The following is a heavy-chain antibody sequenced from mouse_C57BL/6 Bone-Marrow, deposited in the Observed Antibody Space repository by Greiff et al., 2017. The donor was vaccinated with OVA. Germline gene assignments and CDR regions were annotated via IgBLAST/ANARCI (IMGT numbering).Heavy chain of an antibody. J-gene: IGHJ2*01. V-gene: IGHV14-4*01. CDR1: FFNIKYDY. Sequence: SFNFSFTSSFFNIKYDYMHWVKQRPEQGLEWIGWIDPENGDTEYASKFQGKATITADTSSNTAYLQLSSLTSEDTAVYYCTTGWLLNPFDYWGQGTTLTVSS. CDR3: TTGWLLNPFDY. D-gene: IGHD2-3*01. CDR2: IDPENGDT.